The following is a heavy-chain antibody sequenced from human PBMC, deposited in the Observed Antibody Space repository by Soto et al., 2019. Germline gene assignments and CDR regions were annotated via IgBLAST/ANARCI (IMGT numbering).Heavy chain of an antibody. CDR3: ARDLYDSSGWHFDY. CDR1: GGSISSNY. V-gene: IGHV4-59*01. Sequence: SETLSLTCIVSGGSISSNYRSWIRQSPGKGLEWIGYIYYSGSTNYNPSLKSRVTISVDTSKNQFSLKLSSVTAADTAVYYCARDLYDSSGWHFDYWGQGALVTVSS. CDR2: IYYSGST. J-gene: IGHJ4*02. D-gene: IGHD3-22*01.